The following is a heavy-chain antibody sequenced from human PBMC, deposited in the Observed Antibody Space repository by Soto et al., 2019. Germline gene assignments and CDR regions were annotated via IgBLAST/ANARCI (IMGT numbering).Heavy chain of an antibody. CDR2: MYHSWST. V-gene: IGHV4-4*02. CDR3: ARGLRTLSPLDY. D-gene: IGHD3-16*01. CDR1: GGSISSTDR. J-gene: IGHJ4*02. Sequence: SETLLLTYDFFGGSISSTDRWCWVRQPPGKALKWIGEMYHSWSTNYNTSLKNRFAKSVNQCKNQFFPMLRSVTAGATTTQYWARGLRTLSPLDYCGQGTLVTVSS.